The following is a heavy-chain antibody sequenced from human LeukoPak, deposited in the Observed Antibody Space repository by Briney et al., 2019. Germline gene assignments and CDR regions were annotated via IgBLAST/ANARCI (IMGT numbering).Heavy chain of an antibody. Sequence: PGGSLRLSCAASGFTFTTYRMHWVRQVPGKGLVWVSRIQTDASNTDYADSVKGRFTISRDNARNTLYLQVNSLRAEDGAMYYCARGNQRVLDYWGQGTLVTVSS. CDR2: IQTDASNT. J-gene: IGHJ4*02. CDR3: ARGNQRVLDY. D-gene: IGHD1-1*01. V-gene: IGHV3-74*01. CDR1: GFTFTTYR.